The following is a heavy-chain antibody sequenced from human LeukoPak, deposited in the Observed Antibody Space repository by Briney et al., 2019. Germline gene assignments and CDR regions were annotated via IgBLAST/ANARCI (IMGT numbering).Heavy chain of an antibody. CDR1: GGSISSSNYY. Sequence: SETLSLTCTVSGGSISSSNYYWAWIRQPPGKGLEWIGSIYYGGSTYYNPSLKSRVTISADTSKNQCSLKLSSVTAADTAVYFCARRVIVATIDYWGQGTLVTVSS. CDR2: IYYGGST. V-gene: IGHV4-39*01. J-gene: IGHJ4*02. CDR3: ARRVIVATIDY. D-gene: IGHD5-12*01.